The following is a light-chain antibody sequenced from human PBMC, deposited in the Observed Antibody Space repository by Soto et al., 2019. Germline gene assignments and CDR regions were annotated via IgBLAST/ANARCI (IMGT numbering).Light chain of an antibody. CDR1: SSNIGAGYD. Sequence: QSVLTQPPSVSGAPGQRVTISCTGSSSNIGAGYDVHWYQQLPGTAPKLLIFDTTNRPSGVPDRFSGSKSVNTASLTISGLQAEDEADYYCSSHSSTSAYYVFGTGTKVTVL. J-gene: IGLJ1*01. CDR2: DTT. CDR3: SSHSSTSAYYV. V-gene: IGLV1-40*01.